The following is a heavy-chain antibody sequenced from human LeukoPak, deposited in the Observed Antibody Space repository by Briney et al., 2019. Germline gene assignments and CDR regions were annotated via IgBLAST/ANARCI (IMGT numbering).Heavy chain of an antibody. Sequence: SETLSLTCIVSGGSISSYYWSWIRQPPGKGLEWIGYIYTSGSTNYNPSLKSRVTISVDTSKNQFSLKLSSVTAADTAVYYCARHRGVAARPGAFDIWGQGTMVTVSS. CDR1: GGSISSYY. V-gene: IGHV4-4*09. D-gene: IGHD6-6*01. CDR3: ARHRGVAARPGAFDI. J-gene: IGHJ3*02. CDR2: IYTSGST.